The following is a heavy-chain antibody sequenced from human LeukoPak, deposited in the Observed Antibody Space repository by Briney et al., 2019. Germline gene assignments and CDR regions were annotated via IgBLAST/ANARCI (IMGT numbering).Heavy chain of an antibody. V-gene: IGHV3-23*01. CDR2: ISGGGAIT. D-gene: IGHD6-19*01. CDR3: AKFSGAQSSGWCFDY. Sequence: GGSLRLSCAASGFTFSTCAMGWVRRAPGKGLEWVSSISGGGAITYHADSVKGRLTISRDNSKNTLYLQMNSLRAEDTAVYYCAKFSGAQSSGWCFDYWGLGTLVTVSS. CDR1: GFTFSTCA. J-gene: IGHJ4*02.